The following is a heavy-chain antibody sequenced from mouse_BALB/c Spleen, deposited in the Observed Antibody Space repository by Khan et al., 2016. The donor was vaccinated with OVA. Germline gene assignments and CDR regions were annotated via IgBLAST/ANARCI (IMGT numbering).Heavy chain of an antibody. CDR3: ARCLCGSSYDYYAMDY. J-gene: IGHJ4*01. CDR2: ISTSGRYT. V-gene: IGHV5-6*01. D-gene: IGHD1-1*01. CDR1: GFTFSSYG. Sequence: EVELVESGGDLVKPGGSLKLSCAASGFTFSSYGMSWVRQTPDKRLEWVAIISTSGRYTYYTDSVKGRFTISRDNAKNTLYLQMSNLKSKDTAMYYCARCLCGSSYDYYAMDYWGQGTSVTVSS.